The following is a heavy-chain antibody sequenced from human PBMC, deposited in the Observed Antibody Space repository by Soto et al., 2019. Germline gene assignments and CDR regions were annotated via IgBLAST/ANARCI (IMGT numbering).Heavy chain of an antibody. Sequence: EVQLLESGGGLGQPGGSLRLSCTASRFTFSNYIMNWVRQAPGKWLEWISTITADGGGTFYADSVKGRFTISRDNSKNTLLMQMDGLRAEDTARYYCARIPRGGGYGNWSCDLWGRGTLVTVSS. CDR3: ARIPRGGGYGNWSCDL. D-gene: IGHD5-12*01. CDR1: RFTFSNYI. V-gene: IGHV3-23*01. J-gene: IGHJ2*01. CDR2: ITADGGGT.